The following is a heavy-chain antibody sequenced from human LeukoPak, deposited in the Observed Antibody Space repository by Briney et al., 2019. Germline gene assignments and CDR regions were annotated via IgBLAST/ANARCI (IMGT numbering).Heavy chain of an antibody. CDR2: INTNTGNP. CDR1: GYTFTSYG. J-gene: IGHJ4*02. CDR3: ARDSSGGGFDY. V-gene: IGHV7-4-1*02. D-gene: IGHD2-15*01. Sequence: GASVKVSCKASGYTFTSYGIHWVRQAPGQGLEWMGWINTNTGNPTYAQGFTGRFVFSLDTSVSTAYLQISTLKAEDTAVYYCARDSSGGGFDYWGQGTLVTVSS.